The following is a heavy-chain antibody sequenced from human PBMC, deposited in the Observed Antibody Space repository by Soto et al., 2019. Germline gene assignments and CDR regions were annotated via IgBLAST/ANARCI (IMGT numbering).Heavy chain of an antibody. D-gene: IGHD5-12*01. CDR2: ISWNSGSI. J-gene: IGHJ3*02. V-gene: IGHV3-9*01. CDR3: AKGLYSGYDSDAFDI. Sequence: EVPLVESGGGLVQPGRSLRLSCAASGFTFDDYAMHWVRQAPGKGLEWVSGISWNSGSIGYADSVKGRFTISRDNAKNSLYLQMNSLRAEDTALYYCAKGLYSGYDSDAFDIWGQGTMVTVSS. CDR1: GFTFDDYA.